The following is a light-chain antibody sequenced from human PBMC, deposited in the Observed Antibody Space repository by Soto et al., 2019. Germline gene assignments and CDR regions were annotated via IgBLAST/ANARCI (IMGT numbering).Light chain of an antibody. Sequence: EIVMTQSPATLYVSPGERATLSCRASQSGSRNLAWYQQKPCQAPRLLIYGASTRATGIPARFSGSGSGTEFTLTISSLQSEDFAVYYCQQYKNWPPWTFGQGTKVEIK. CDR2: GAS. CDR1: QSGSRN. J-gene: IGKJ1*01. V-gene: IGKV3-15*01. CDR3: QQYKNWPPWT.